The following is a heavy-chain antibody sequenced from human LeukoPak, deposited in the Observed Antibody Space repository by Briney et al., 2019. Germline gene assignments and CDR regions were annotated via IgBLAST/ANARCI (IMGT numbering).Heavy chain of an antibody. V-gene: IGHV3-15*07. D-gene: IGHD1-20*01. J-gene: IGHJ4*02. CDR2: IKSKADGETI. CDR3: STLTSRGLSDS. CDR1: GFTFTNAW. Sequence: GGSLRLSCAASGFTFTNAWMNWVRQAPGKGLEWVGRIKSKADGETIDYAAPVKGGFTFSRDDSKNMLYLQMNSLKSEDTAVYYCSTLTSRGLSDSWGQGTLVTVSS.